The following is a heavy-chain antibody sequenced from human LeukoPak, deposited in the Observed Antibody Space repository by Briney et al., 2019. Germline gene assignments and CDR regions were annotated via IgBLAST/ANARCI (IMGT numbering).Heavy chain of an antibody. V-gene: IGHV3-48*01. Sequence: GGSLRLSCAASGFTFSSYSMNWVRRAPGKGLEWVSYISSSSSTIYYADSVKGRFTISRDNAKNSLYLQMNSLRAEDTAVYYCARDQGDSIFGVVIVSFDYWGQGTLVTVSS. CDR1: GFTFSSYS. CDR2: ISSSSSTI. D-gene: IGHD3-3*01. J-gene: IGHJ4*02. CDR3: ARDQGDSIFGVVIVSFDY.